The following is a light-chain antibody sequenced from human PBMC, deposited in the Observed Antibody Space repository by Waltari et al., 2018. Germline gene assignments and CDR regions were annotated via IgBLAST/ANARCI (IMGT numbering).Light chain of an antibody. CDR2: DKT. CDR1: MSNIGAGYA. V-gene: IGLV1-40*01. CDR3: QSYDTTFVV. Sequence: QSVLTQPPSVSGAPGQRVIISCTGSMSNIGAGYAVTWHQPLPGTAPKVPIYDKTKRPSGVPDRFAGSKSGASASRAITGLRPEDEADYYCQSYDTTFVVFGAGTKLTVL. J-gene: IGLJ2*01.